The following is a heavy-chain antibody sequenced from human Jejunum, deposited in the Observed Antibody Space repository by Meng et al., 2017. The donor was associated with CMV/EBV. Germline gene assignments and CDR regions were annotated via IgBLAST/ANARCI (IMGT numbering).Heavy chain of an antibody. CDR1: GDCCSSGYSY. Sequence: VSGDCCSSGYSYWSWIRLPPGKGLEWIAYIYESASTSSHPSLESRVTLSVDTSKNQFSLKVMSVTAADTAVYYCAREGTNSYHFDYWGQGTLVTVSS. D-gene: IGHD1-14*01. CDR2: IYESAST. J-gene: IGHJ4*02. CDR3: AREGTNSYHFDY. V-gene: IGHV4-30-4*01.